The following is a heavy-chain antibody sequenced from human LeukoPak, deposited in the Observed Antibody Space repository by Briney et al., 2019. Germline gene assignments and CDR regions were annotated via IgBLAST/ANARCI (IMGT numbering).Heavy chain of an antibody. D-gene: IGHD1-26*01. J-gene: IGHJ4*02. Sequence: GGSLRLSCAASGFTFSNYGIHWVCQAPGKGLEWVAVISNDGSNKYYADSVKGRFTISRDNSENTLYLQMNSLRAEDTAVYYCAKETGRWELEWGQGTLVTVSS. CDR3: AKETGRWELE. CDR2: ISNDGSNK. CDR1: GFTFSNYG. V-gene: IGHV3-30*18.